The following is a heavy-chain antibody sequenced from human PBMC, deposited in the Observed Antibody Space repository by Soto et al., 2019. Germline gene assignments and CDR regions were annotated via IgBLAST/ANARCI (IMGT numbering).Heavy chain of an antibody. CDR2: INHSGST. CDR3: ARDGSIVVVPAVITTSYGMDV. D-gene: IGHD2-2*01. V-gene: IGHV4-34*01. Sequence: PSETLSLTCAVYGGSFSGYYWSWIRQPPGKGLEWIGEINHSGSTNYNPSLKSRVTISVDTSKNQFSLKLSSVTAADTAVYYCARDGSIVVVPAVITTSYGMDVWGQGTTVTVSS. J-gene: IGHJ6*02. CDR1: GGSFSGYY.